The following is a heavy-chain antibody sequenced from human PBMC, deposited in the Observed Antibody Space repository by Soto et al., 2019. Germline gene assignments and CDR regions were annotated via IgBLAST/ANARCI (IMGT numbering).Heavy chain of an antibody. Sequence: GGSLRLSCAASGFTFSSYAMSWVRQAPGKGLEWVSAISGSGGSTYYADSVKGRFTISRDNSKNTLYLQMNSLSAEDTAVYYCAKEGRGYGSSSPFDYWGQGTLVTVSS. CDR2: ISGSGGST. J-gene: IGHJ4*02. V-gene: IGHV3-23*01. D-gene: IGHD6-6*01. CDR3: AKEGRGYGSSSPFDY. CDR1: GFTFSSYA.